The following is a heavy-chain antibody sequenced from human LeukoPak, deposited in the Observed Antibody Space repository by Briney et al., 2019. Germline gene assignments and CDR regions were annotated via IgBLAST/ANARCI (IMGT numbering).Heavy chain of an antibody. J-gene: IGHJ4*02. CDR1: GFTFDRFT. D-gene: IGHD2-21*02. Sequence: GGSLRLSCAASGFTFDRFTSHWVRQTPGKGLEWVSLINRRGHTFYADSVKGRFTISRDNSRNSVSLQMNSLSPEDTALHHCAKDVDCPSDCLFFHSWGQGTLVTVSS. V-gene: IGHV3-43*01. CDR3: AKDVDCPSDCLFFHS. CDR2: INRRGHT.